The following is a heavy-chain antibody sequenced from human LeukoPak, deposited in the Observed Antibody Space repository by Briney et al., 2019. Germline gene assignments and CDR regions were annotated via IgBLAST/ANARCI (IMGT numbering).Heavy chain of an antibody. V-gene: IGHV3-30*18. CDR3: AKDFKGSSSVFSFGMDV. Sequence: GGSLRLSCAASGFTFSSYGMHWVRQAPGKGLEWVAVISYDGSNKYYADSVKGRFTISRDNSKNTLYLQMNSLRAEDTAVYYCAKDFKGSSSVFSFGMDVWGQGTTVTVS. CDR2: ISYDGSNK. J-gene: IGHJ6*02. D-gene: IGHD6-13*01. CDR1: GFTFSSYG.